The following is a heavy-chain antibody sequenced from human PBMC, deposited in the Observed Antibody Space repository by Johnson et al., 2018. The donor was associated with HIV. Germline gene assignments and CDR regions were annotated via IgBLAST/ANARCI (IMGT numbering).Heavy chain of an antibody. CDR2: IYSGGST. Sequence: VQLVESGGGLVQPGGSLRLSCAASGFTVSSNYMSWVRQAPGKGLEWVSVIYSGGSTYYADSVKGRFTISRDNSKNTLYLQMNSLRTEDTAVFYCAKGDYFDTRAAFDIWGQGTVVIVSS. CDR1: GFTVSSNY. J-gene: IGHJ3*02. CDR3: AKGDYFDTRAAFDI. D-gene: IGHD3-22*01. V-gene: IGHV3-66*02.